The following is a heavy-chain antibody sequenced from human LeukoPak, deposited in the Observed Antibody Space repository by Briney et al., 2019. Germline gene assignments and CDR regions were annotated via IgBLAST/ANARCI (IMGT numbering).Heavy chain of an antibody. CDR1: GLTFSMPA. J-gene: IGHJ6*03. Sequence: TGGSLRLSCAASGLTFSMPAMDWVRQAPGKGLEWVAFIQNDGNSKNYADSVKGRFTISRDDSKNTLYLQMNSLRAEDTAVYYCAKAASKRTDYGDYAFYYYMDVWGKGTTVTISS. CDR3: AKAASKRTDYGDYAFYYYMDV. CDR2: IQNDGNSK. D-gene: IGHD4-17*01. V-gene: IGHV3-30*02.